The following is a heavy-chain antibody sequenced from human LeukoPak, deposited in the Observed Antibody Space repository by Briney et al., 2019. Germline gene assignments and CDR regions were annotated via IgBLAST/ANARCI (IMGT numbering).Heavy chain of an antibody. J-gene: IGHJ4*02. V-gene: IGHV3-48*01. CDR2: ISSSSSTI. D-gene: IGHD1-14*01. CDR3: ARDRLPEIDY. Sequence: PGGSLRLSCAASGFTFSSYSMNWVRQAPGKGLEWVSYISSSSSTIYYADSVKGRCASSRDNAKSSLYLQMNSLRAEDTAVYYCARDRLPEIDYWGQGTLVTVSP. CDR1: GFTFSSYS.